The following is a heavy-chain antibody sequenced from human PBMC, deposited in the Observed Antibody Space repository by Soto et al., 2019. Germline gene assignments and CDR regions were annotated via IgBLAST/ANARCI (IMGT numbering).Heavy chain of an antibody. D-gene: IGHD3-16*01. V-gene: IGHV1-46*01. Sequence: ASVKVSCKASGYTLIMYYIHWMRQAPGQGLEWMGLINPSGGSTTYAQKIQGRVTMTRDTSTSTVYMDMSSLKSEDTAVYYCAKGGLPLRAVPFDYWGKGTLVTVSS. CDR2: INPSGGST. J-gene: IGHJ4*02. CDR3: AKGGLPLRAVPFDY. CDR1: GYTLIMYY.